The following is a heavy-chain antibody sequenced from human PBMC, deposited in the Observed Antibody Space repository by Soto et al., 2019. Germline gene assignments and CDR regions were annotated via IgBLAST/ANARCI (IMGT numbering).Heavy chain of an antibody. V-gene: IGHV4-4*02. CDR2: IYHSGST. Sequence: QVQLQESGPGLVKPSGTLSLTCAVSGGSISSSNWWSWVRQPPGKGREWIGEIYHSGSTNYNPSLKSRVTISVDKSKNQFSLKLSSVTAADTAVYYCARDFSSGWSNWYFDLWGRGTLVTVSS. J-gene: IGHJ2*01. D-gene: IGHD6-19*01. CDR1: GGSISSSNW. CDR3: ARDFSSGWSNWYFDL.